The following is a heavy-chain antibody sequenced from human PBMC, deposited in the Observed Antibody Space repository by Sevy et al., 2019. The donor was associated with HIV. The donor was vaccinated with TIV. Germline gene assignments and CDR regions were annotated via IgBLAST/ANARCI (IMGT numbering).Heavy chain of an antibody. Sequence: GGSLRLSCAASGFTFSSYAMSWVRQAPGKGLEWVSAISGSGYLTYYTDSVKGRFTISRDNSKNTLYLQMNSLRAEDTAVYYCAEEGGGYYYDSSGLFDYWGQGTLVTVSS. J-gene: IGHJ4*02. CDR3: AEEGGGYYYDSSGLFDY. D-gene: IGHD3-22*01. CDR2: ISGSGYLT. CDR1: GFTFSSYA. V-gene: IGHV3-23*01.